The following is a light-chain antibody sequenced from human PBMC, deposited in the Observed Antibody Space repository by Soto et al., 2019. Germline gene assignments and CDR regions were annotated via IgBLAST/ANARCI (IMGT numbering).Light chain of an antibody. CDR1: QSVSSY. CDR2: DAS. V-gene: IGKV3-11*01. CDR3: QQRSNWPPGGT. J-gene: IGKJ1*01. Sequence: EIVLTQSPATLSSSPGERATLSCRASQSVSSYLAWYQQKPGQAPRLLIYDASNRATGIPARFSGSGSGTDFTLTISSLEPEDFAVYYCQQRSNWPPGGTFGQGTKVDIK.